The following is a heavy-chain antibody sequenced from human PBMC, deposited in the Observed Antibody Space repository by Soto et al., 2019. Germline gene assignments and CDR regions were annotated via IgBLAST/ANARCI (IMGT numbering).Heavy chain of an antibody. Sequence: EVQLVESGGGLVQPGGSLRLSCEGSGFTFSGHYMDWVRQAPGQGLEWLGRIRNKPNGHTTAYAASVKGRFTISRDDSKNFVYLQMNSLKSEDTALYYCSTTVITAPLFEYWGQGTLVAVSS. D-gene: IGHD2-21*02. V-gene: IGHV3-72*01. J-gene: IGHJ4*02. CDR2: IRNKPNGHTT. CDR1: GFTFSGHY. CDR3: STTVITAPLFEY.